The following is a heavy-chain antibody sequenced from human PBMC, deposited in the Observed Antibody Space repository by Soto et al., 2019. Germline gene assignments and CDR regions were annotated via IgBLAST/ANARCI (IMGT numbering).Heavy chain of an antibody. CDR1: GFSLSTSGMC. D-gene: IGHD3-3*01. J-gene: IGHJ6*03. CDR2: IDWDDDK. Sequence: GSGPTLVNPTQTLTLTCTFSGFSLSTSGMCVSWIRQPPGKALEWLARIDWDDDKYYSTSLKTRLTIPKYTSKNQVVLTMTNMDPVDTATYYCARATYYDFWSGYCEPYCYYYYMDVWGKGTTVTVSS. CDR3: ARATYYDFWSGYCEPYCYYYYMDV. V-gene: IGHV2-70*11.